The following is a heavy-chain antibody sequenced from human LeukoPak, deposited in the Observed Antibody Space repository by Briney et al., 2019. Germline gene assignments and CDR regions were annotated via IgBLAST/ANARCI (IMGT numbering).Heavy chain of an antibody. CDR2: IYYSGST. Sequence: PSETLSLTCAVSGYSISSGYYWGWTRSPPGKGLEWIGIIYYSGSTYYNPSLKSRVTISVDTSKNQFSLKLGSVTAADTAVYYCARVATTTNPPQRPFDYWGQGTLVTVSS. D-gene: IGHD5-12*01. CDR1: GYSISSGYY. CDR3: ARVATTTNPPQRPFDY. V-gene: IGHV4-38-2*01. J-gene: IGHJ4*02.